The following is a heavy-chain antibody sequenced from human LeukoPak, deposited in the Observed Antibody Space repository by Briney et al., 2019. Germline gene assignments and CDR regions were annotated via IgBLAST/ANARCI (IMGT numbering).Heavy chain of an antibody. CDR2: IYDSGST. D-gene: IGHD6-13*01. CDR3: ARDAGYSSSWYSYGMDV. CDR1: GGSMSSYY. Sequence: PSETLSLTCTVSGGSMSSYYWSWIRQPPGKGLEWIGYIYDSGSTNHNPSLKSRVTISVDTSKNQFSLKLSSVTAADTAVYYCARDAGYSSSWYSYGMDVWGQGTTVTVSS. V-gene: IGHV4-59*01. J-gene: IGHJ6*02.